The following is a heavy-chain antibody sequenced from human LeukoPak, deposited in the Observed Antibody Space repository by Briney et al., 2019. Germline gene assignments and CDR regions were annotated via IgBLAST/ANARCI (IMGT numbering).Heavy chain of an antibody. CDR3: ARGLRQWLLTYYFDH. CDR1: GFSFSSYS. CDR2: LLYDGSHE. D-gene: IGHD6-19*01. Sequence: GGSLRLSCAASGFSFSSYSMHWVRLAPGKGREWVAELLYDGSHEFYADVVKGRFTISRDNSKNTLHLQMSSLTAEDTAVYYCARGLRQWLLTYYFDHWGQGTLVTVSS. V-gene: IGHV3-30*04. J-gene: IGHJ4*02.